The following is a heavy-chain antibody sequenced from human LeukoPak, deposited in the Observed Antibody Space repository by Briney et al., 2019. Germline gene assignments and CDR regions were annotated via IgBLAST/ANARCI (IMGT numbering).Heavy chain of an antibody. V-gene: IGHV3-7*04. CDR1: GFTFSHCW. D-gene: IGHD6-19*01. CDR2: IKQDGSEK. CDR3: ARPPPRRDGSGWNYFDY. J-gene: IGHJ4*02. Sequence: GGSLRLSCAASGFTFSHCWMSWVCQAPGKGLEWVANIKQDGSEKNYVDSVKGRFTISRANAKNSLYLQMNSLRDEDTAVYYCARPPPRRDGSGWNYFDYWGQGALVTVSS.